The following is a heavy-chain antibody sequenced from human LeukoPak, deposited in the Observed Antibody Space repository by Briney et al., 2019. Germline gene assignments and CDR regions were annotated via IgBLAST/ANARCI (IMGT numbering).Heavy chain of an antibody. CDR1: GGSISSSDYY. D-gene: IGHD3-3*01. CDR3: ARDYDFWSGYYTDY. Sequence: SETLSLTCTVSGGSISSSDYYWGWIRQPPGKGLEWIGCIYNSGTTYYNPSLKSRVTISVDTSKNQFSLKLSSVTAADTAVYYCARDYDFWSGYYTDYWGQGTLVTVSS. J-gene: IGHJ4*02. CDR2: IYNSGTT. V-gene: IGHV4-39*07.